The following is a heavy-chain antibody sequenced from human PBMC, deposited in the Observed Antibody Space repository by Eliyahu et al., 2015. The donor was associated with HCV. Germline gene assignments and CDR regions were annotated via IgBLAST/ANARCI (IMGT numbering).Heavy chain of an antibody. CDR2: FSRNGVTT. CDR3: AKEQDTMFFDY. CDR1: GFPFNRYT. J-gene: IGHJ4*02. D-gene: IGHD3-10*02. V-gene: IGHV3-43*01. Sequence: AGLVVQPGASLRLSCSASGFPFNRYTIHWVRLVPGKGLEWVALFSRNGVTTFYADSVEGRFIVSRDNSRNSLFLQMNDLRPEDSAFYYCAKEQDTMFFDYWGQGTLVTVSS.